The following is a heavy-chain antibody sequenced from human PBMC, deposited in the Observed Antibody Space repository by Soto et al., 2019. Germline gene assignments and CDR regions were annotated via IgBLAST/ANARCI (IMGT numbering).Heavy chain of an antibody. CDR1: GYTFTGYY. D-gene: IGHD3-10*01. J-gene: IGHJ4*02. V-gene: IGHV1-2*02. CDR2: INPNSGGT. CDR3: ARDYTMFRAVQPHY. Sequence: ASVKVSCKASGYTFTGYYMHWVRQAPGQGLEWMGWINPNSGGTNYAQKFQGRVTMTRDTSISTAYMELSRLRSDDTAVYYCARDYTMFRAVQPHYWGQGTLVTVSS.